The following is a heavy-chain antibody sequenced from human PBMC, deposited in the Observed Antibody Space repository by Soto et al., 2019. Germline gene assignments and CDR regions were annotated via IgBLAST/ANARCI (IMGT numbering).Heavy chain of an antibody. CDR1: GGTFGSQG. CDR3: ARGAMANFDY. Sequence: SVKVSCKASGGTFGSQGIAWVRQAPGQGLEWMGGFIAMLGTPTYAKKVQGGATISADESLTSSYLELRSLRSEDTGVYFCARGAMANFDYWGQGTVVTVSS. V-gene: IGHV1-69*13. CDR2: FIAMLGTP. J-gene: IGHJ4*02. D-gene: IGHD5-18*01.